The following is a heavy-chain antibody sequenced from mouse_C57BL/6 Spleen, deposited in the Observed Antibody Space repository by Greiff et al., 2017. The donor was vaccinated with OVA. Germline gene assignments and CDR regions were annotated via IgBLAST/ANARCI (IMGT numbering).Heavy chain of an antibody. Sequence: VQLQQSGAELVRPGASVKLSCKASGYTFTDYYINWVKQRPGQGLEWIARIYPGSGNTYYNEKFKGKATLTAEKSSSTAYMQLSSLTSEDSAVYFCAREYGYDDYAMDYWGQGTSVTVSS. CDR1: GYTFTDYY. V-gene: IGHV1-76*01. CDR3: AREYGYDDYAMDY. CDR2: IYPGSGNT. D-gene: IGHD2-2*01. J-gene: IGHJ4*01.